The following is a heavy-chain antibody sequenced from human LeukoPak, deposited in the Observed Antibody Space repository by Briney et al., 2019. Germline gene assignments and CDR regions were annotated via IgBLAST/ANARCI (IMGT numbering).Heavy chain of an antibody. J-gene: IGHJ4*02. V-gene: IGHV3-21*01. Sequence: GGSLRLSCAVSGFTFSHYGMNWVRQAPGKGLEWVSSISSGSTYIHYSDSMKGRFTISRDNAKNSLFLQINSLKAEDTAVYFCAREKSGSFPRVVFDLWGQGALVTVPS. CDR2: ISSGSTYI. CDR1: GFTFSHYG. D-gene: IGHD1-26*01. CDR3: AREKSGSFPRVVFDL.